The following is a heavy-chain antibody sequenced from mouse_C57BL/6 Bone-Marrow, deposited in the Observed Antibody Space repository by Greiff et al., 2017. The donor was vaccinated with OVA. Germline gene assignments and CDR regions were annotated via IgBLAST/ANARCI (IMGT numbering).Heavy chain of an antibody. CDR1: GFTFSSYG. CDR3: ARPSRIGSSYDFDY. Sequence: DVMLVESGGDLVKPGGSLKLSCAASGFTFSSYGMSWVRQTPDKRLEWVATISSGGSYTYYTDSVKGRFTISRDNAKNTLYLQMSSLKSEDTAMYYCARPSRIGSSYDFDYWGQGTTLTVSS. CDR2: ISSGGSYT. J-gene: IGHJ2*01. V-gene: IGHV5-6*02. D-gene: IGHD1-1*01.